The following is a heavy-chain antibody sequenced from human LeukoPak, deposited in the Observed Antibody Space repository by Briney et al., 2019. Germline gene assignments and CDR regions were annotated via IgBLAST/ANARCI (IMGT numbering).Heavy chain of an antibody. J-gene: IGHJ4*01. V-gene: IGHV3-30-3*01. CDR1: GLILSNYP. CDR3: ARDLSGHWTYDY. Sequence: GGSLRLSCEASGLILSNYPMHWVRQAPGKGLEWVAVISLDGNNEYYADSVKGRFSLSRDNSMNTLYLQLNSLRTEDTAMYYCARDLSGHWTYDYWGQGTLVTVSS. D-gene: IGHD1-1*01. CDR2: ISLDGNNE.